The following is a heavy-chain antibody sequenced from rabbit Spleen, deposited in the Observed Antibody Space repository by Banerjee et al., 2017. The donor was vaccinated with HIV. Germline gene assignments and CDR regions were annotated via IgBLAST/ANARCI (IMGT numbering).Heavy chain of an antibody. CDR3: AGDGYSRGWGIILYYFNL. D-gene: IGHD4-1*01. V-gene: IGHV1S45*01. CDR1: GFSFSSSYW. J-gene: IGHJ4*01. Sequence: QEQLVESGGGLVQPEGSLTLTCTVSGFSFSSSYWICWVRQAPGKGLEWIACIYTGGSNSTYYANWAKGRFTISKTSSTTVTLQMTSLTAADTATYFCAGDGYSRGWGIILYYFNLWGQGTLVTVS. CDR2: IYTGGSNST.